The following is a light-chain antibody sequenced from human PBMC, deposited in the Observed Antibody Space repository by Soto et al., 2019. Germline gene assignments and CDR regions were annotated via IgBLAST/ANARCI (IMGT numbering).Light chain of an antibody. J-gene: IGKJ1*01. CDR2: WAS. CDR1: QTILYSSNNNNY. Sequence: DIVMTQSPDSLAVSLGERATINCESSQTILYSSNNNNYLAWYQQKPGQPPKLLIYWASTRESGVPDRFSGSGSGTDFTLTISSLQAEDVAVYYCQQYISAPWTFGQGTKVEIK. CDR3: QQYISAPWT. V-gene: IGKV4-1*01.